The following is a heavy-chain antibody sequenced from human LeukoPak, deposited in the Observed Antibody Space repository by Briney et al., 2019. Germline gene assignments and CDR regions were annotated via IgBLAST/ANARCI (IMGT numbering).Heavy chain of an antibody. CDR3: AREGYYDSSGYYKNKEYFHH. D-gene: IGHD3-22*01. Sequence: ASVKVSCKASGYTFTNYYMHWVRQAPGQGLEWMGWINPNSGGTNYAQKFQGRVTMTRDTSISTAYMELSRLRSDDTAVYYCAREGYYDSSGYYKNKEYFHHWGQGTLVTVSS. CDR1: GYTFTNYY. CDR2: INPNSGGT. J-gene: IGHJ1*01. V-gene: IGHV1-2*02.